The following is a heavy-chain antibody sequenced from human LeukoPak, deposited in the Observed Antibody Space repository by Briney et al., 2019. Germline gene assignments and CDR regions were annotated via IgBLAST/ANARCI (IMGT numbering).Heavy chain of an antibody. J-gene: IGHJ4*02. CDR3: ARNGDSSGWYMTDY. Sequence: ASVKVSCKASGYTFTSYDINWVRQATGQGLEWMGWMNPNSGNTGYAQKFQGRVTMTRNTSISTAYMELSSLRSEDTAVYYCARNGDSSGWYMTDYWGQGTLVTVSS. D-gene: IGHD6-19*01. V-gene: IGHV1-8*01. CDR1: GYTFTSYD. CDR2: MNPNSGNT.